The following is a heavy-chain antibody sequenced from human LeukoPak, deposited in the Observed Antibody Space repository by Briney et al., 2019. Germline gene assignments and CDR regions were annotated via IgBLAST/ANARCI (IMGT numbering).Heavy chain of an antibody. V-gene: IGHV4-61*02. J-gene: IGHJ4*02. CDR3: ARRPEPKVPPTYYYDSSGYYPFDY. CDR1: GGSISSGSYY. CDR2: IYTSGST. Sequence: NASQTLSLTCTVSGGSISSGSYYWSWIRQPAGKGLEWIGRIYTSGSTNYNPSLKSRVTISVDTSKNQFSLKLSSVTAADTAVYYCARRPEPKVPPTYYYDSSGYYPFDYWGQGTLVTVSS. D-gene: IGHD3-22*01.